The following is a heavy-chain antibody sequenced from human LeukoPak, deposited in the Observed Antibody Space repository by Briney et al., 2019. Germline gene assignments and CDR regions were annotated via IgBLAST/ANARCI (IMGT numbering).Heavy chain of an antibody. CDR1: GYTFTSYD. CDR3: ARAPRRLRGPAAGTSYYFDY. J-gene: IGHJ4*02. Sequence: ASVKVSCKASGYTFTSYDINWVRQAPGQGLEWMGWMNPNSGNTGYAQKFQGRVTMTRNTSISTAYMELSSLRSEDTAVYYCARAPRRLRGPAAGTSYYFDYWGQGTLVTVSS. V-gene: IGHV1-8*01. D-gene: IGHD6-13*01. CDR2: MNPNSGNT.